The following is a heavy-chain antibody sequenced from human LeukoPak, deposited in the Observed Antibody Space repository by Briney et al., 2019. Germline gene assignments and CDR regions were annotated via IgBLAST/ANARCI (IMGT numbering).Heavy chain of an antibody. D-gene: IGHD3-3*01. CDR3: ARDGYDFWSGYSVNWYFDY. V-gene: IGHV3-23*01. Sequence: PGGSLRLSCAASGFTFSSYAMSWVRQAPGKGLEWVSAISGSGGSTYYADSVKGRFTISRDNSKNTLYLQMNSLRAEDTAVYYCARDGYDFWSGYSVNWYFDYWGQGTLVTVSS. CDR2: ISGSGGST. CDR1: GFTFSSYA. J-gene: IGHJ4*02.